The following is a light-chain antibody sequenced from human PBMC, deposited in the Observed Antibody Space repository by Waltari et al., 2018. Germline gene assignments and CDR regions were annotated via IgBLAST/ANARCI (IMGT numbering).Light chain of an antibody. J-gene: IGLJ3*02. CDR3: QSYDTRLGAWV. Sequence: QSVLTQPPSVSGATGQRVTISCTGSSSNIGAGYDVHWYQHIPGTAPKLLIYGNTNRPSVGPCQFSGSKSGTSASLVIAGLQAEEEANYYCQSYDTRLGAWVFGGGTKLTVL. CDR2: GNT. V-gene: IGLV1-40*01. CDR1: SSNIGAGYD.